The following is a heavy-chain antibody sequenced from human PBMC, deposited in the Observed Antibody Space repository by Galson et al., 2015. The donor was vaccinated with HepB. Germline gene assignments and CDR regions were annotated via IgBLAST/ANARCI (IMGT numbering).Heavy chain of an antibody. CDR1: GFTFSSYA. CDR3: AKESTGWWPNWLDP. Sequence: SLRLSCAASGFTFSSYAMSWVRQAPGKGLEWVSGIRGSGNRTYYADSVRGRFTISRDNSKNTLYLQMNSLRVEDTAVYYCAKESTGWWPNWLDPWGQGTLVTVSS. CDR2: IRGSGNRT. J-gene: IGHJ5*02. V-gene: IGHV3-23*01. D-gene: IGHD2-15*01.